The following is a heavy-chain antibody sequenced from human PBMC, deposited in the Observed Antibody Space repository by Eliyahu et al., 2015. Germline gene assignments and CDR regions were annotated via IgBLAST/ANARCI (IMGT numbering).Heavy chain of an antibody. V-gene: IGHV3-30*18. J-gene: IGHJ2*01. CDR1: GXXLTTXG. CDR2: IPYDGRNE. CDR3: AKPSSHSLRIWYFDL. D-gene: IGHD1-26*01. Sequence: QVQLVEFGGGVVQPGRSLRLXCEASGXXLTTXGIHWVRQXPGKGLEWXAGIPYDGRNEYYADSVKGRFSISRDTSKNTVFLQMNSLRVEDTAVFYCAKPSSHSLRIWYFDLWGRGTLVTVSS.